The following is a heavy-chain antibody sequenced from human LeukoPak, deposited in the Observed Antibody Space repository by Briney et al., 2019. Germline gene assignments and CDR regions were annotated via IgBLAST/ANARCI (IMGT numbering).Heavy chain of an antibody. J-gene: IGHJ4*02. D-gene: IGHD2-15*01. Sequence: SETLSLTCTVSGGSISSGGYYWSWIRQHPGMGLEWIGYIYYSGSTYYNPTLKSRVTISVYTSKNQFSLKLSSVTAADTAVYYCARGLYCSGGSCYFDYWGQGTLVTVSS. CDR1: GGSISSGGYY. CDR3: ARGLYCSGGSCYFDY. CDR2: IYYSGST. V-gene: IGHV4-31*03.